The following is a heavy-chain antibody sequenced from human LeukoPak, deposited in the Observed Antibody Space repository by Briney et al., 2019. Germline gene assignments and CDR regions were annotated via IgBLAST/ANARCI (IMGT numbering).Heavy chain of an antibody. CDR3: ARDDCSGGSCYSFQGY. D-gene: IGHD2-15*01. V-gene: IGHV3-30-3*01. CDR2: ISFDGSDK. J-gene: IGHJ4*02. Sequence: PGGSLRLSCAASGFILTSYAMNWVRQAPGKGLEWVAVISFDGSDKYYADSVKGRFTISRDNSKNTLYLQMNSLRAEDTAVYYCARDDCSGGSCYSFQGYWGQGTLVTVSS. CDR1: GFILTSYA.